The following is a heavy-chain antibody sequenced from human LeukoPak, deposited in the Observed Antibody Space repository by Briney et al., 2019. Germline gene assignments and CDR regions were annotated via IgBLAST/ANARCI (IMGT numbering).Heavy chain of an antibody. CDR2: INSDGRST. V-gene: IGHV3-74*01. Sequence: GGSLRLSCVASGFTFSRYWMHWVRQAPGKGLVWVSRINSDGRSTNYADSVKGRFSISRDNAKNSVYLEMNSLRAEDTAVYYCARDPYSGGYGSYYYYYMDVWGKGTTVTISS. CDR3: ARDPYSGGYGSYYYYYMDV. D-gene: IGHD1-26*01. CDR1: GFTFSRYW. J-gene: IGHJ6*03.